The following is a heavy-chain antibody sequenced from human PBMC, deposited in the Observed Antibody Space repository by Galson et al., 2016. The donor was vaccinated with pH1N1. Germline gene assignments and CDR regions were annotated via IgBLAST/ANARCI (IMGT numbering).Heavy chain of an antibody. CDR3: ARGRVALTGIFDY. D-gene: IGHD3-10*01. V-gene: IGHV4-61*02. CDR2: MYTSGTT. J-gene: IGHJ4*02. Sequence: TLSLTCTVSGGSISSSIYYWNWIRQPAGKGLEWIGRMYTSGTTTYNPPLESRASISVDTSKNQFSLRLSSVTAADTAVYFCARGRVALTGIFDYWGQGALVTVSS. CDR1: GGSISSSIYY.